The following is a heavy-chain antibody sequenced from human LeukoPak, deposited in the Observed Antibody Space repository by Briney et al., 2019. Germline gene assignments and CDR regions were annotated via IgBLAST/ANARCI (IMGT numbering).Heavy chain of an antibody. D-gene: IGHD1-1*01. Sequence: SETLSLTCAVSGGSISTYFWSWIRQPPGKGLEWIGYIYYSGSTNYNPSLKSRVTISVDTSENQFSLKLSSVTAADTAMYYCARQGGANSFDYWGQGILVTVSS. CDR2: IYYSGST. V-gene: IGHV4-59*08. CDR1: GGSISTYF. CDR3: ARQGGANSFDY. J-gene: IGHJ4*02.